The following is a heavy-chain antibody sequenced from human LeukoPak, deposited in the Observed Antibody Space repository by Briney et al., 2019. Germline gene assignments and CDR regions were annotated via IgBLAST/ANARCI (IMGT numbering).Heavy chain of an antibody. CDR2: IYHSGST. CDR3: ARRRGRGYNWFDP. J-gene: IGHJ5*02. CDR1: GCSISSGYY. D-gene: IGHD3-16*01. V-gene: IGHV4-38-2*01. Sequence: SETLSLTCAVSGCSISSGYYWGWIRQPPGKGLEWIGSIYHSGSTYYNPSLKSRVTISVDTSKNQFSLKLSSVTAADTAVYYCARRRGRGYNWFDPWGQGTLVTVSS.